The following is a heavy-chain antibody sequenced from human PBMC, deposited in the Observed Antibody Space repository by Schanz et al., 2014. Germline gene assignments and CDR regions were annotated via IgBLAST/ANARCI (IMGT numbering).Heavy chain of an antibody. V-gene: IGHV1-18*01. Sequence: QVQLVQSGPEVEKPGASVKVSCKASGYTFTSYGISWVRQAPGQGLEWMGWITAYNGDTNYALKLQGRVTMTTDTSTGTAYMELRSLRSDDTALYYCTRGGYSYALSAFDIWGQGTMVTVSS. CDR1: GYTFTSYG. CDR3: TRGGYSYALSAFDI. D-gene: IGHD5-18*01. CDR2: ITAYNGDT. J-gene: IGHJ3*02.